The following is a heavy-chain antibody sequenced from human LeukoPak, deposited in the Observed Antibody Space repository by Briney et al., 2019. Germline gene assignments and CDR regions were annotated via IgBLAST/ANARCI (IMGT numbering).Heavy chain of an antibody. J-gene: IGHJ4*02. CDR2: IIPILGIA. D-gene: IGHD3-10*01. CDR1: GGTFSSYA. CDR3: ARQNTMDYFDY. V-gene: IGHV1-69*04. Sequence: ASVKVSCKASGGTFSSYAISWVRQAPGQGLEWMGRIIPILGIANYAQKFQGRVTITADKSTSTAYMELSSLRSEDTAVYYCARQNTMDYFDYWGQGTLVTVSS.